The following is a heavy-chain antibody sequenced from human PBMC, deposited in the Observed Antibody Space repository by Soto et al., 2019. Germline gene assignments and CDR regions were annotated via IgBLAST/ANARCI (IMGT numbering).Heavy chain of an antibody. CDR2: IYSGGST. J-gene: IGHJ3*02. CDR3: ARGWGGYSYGYNSFDI. V-gene: IGHV3-53*01. CDR1: LFTVSSNY. D-gene: IGHD5-18*01. Sequence: LXLSCAASLFTVSSNYMSWVRQAPVKGLEWVSVIYSGGSTYYADSVKGRFTISRDNSKNTLYLQMNSLRAEDTAVYYCARGWGGYSYGYNSFDIWGQGTMVTVPS.